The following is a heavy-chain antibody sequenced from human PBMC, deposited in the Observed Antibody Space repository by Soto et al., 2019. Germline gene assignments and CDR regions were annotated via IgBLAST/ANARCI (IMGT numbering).Heavy chain of an antibody. V-gene: IGHV3-11*01. J-gene: IGHJ3*02. CDR1: EFTFSDYY. D-gene: IGHD5-12*01. CDR2: ISSSGNTI. CDR3: ARRYSDGRAFDI. Sequence: QVQLVESGGGLVRPGESLRLSCAASEFTFSDYYMSWIRQAPGKGLEWVSYISSSGNTIYYEDSVKGRFTISRDNAKNSLYLQMNSMRAEDTAVYYCARRYSDGRAFDICGKGTMVTVSS.